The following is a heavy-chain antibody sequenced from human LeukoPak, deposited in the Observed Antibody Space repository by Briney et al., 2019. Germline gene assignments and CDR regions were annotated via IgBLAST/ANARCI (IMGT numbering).Heavy chain of an antibody. CDR3: ARDYYDSSRYYFDY. CDR1: GGSFSGYY. D-gene: IGHD3-22*01. J-gene: IGHJ4*02. CDR2: INHSGST. Sequence: SETLSLTCAVYGGSFSGYYWSWIRQPPGKGLEWIGEINHSGSTNYNPSLKSRVTMSVDTSKNQFSLKLSSVTAADTAVYYCARDYYDSSRYYFDYWGQGTLVTVSS. V-gene: IGHV4-34*01.